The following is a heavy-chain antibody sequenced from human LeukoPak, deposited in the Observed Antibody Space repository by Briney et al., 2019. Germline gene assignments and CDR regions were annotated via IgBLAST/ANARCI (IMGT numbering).Heavy chain of an antibody. D-gene: IGHD2-2*01. CDR2: ISTDNGDT. Sequence: ASVKVSCKSTGYTFTTYGITWVRQAPGQGLEWMGWISTDNGDTNYAQKLQGRVTMTRDTSTSTVYMELSSLRSEDTAVYYCARAYCSSTSCLYYFDYWGQGTLVTVSS. J-gene: IGHJ4*02. V-gene: IGHV1-18*01. CDR3: ARAYCSSTSCLYYFDY. CDR1: GYTFTTYG.